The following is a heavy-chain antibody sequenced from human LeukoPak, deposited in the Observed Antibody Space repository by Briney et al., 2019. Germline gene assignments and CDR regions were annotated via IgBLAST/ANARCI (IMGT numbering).Heavy chain of an antibody. J-gene: IGHJ6*03. CDR1: GFTFSSYS. CDR3: AVRDSSGYTSYYYFYIDV. D-gene: IGHD3-22*01. V-gene: IGHV3-48*01. Sequence: PGGSLRLSCAASGFTFSSYSMNWVRQAPGKGLEWVSYISSSSSTIYYADSVKGRFTISRDNAKNSLYLQMNSLRAEDTAVYYCAVRDSSGYTSYYYFYIDVLGKGTPVTVSS. CDR2: ISSSSSTI.